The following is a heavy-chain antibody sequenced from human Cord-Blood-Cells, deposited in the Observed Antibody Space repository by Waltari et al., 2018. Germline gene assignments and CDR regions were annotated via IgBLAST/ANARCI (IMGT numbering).Heavy chain of an antibody. J-gene: IGHJ4*02. V-gene: IGHV4-34*01. CDR2: INHSGST. D-gene: IGHD3-10*01. CDR1: GGSFSGYY. CDR3: ARGGSGYYYGSGSYYGY. Sequence: QVQLQQWGAGLLKPSETLSLTCAVYGGSFSGYYCSWIRQPPGKGLEWIGEINHSGSTNDNPSLKSRVTISVDTSKNQFSLKLSSVTAADTAVYYCARGGSGYYYGSGSYYGYWGQGTLVTVSS.